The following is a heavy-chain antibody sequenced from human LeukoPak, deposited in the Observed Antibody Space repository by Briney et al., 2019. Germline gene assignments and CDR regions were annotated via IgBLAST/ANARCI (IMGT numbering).Heavy chain of an antibody. J-gene: IGHJ4*02. V-gene: IGHV1-18*01. Sequence: ASVKVSCKASGYTFTSYGISWVRQAPGQGLEWMGWISAYNGNTNYAQKFQGRVTMTRDTSISTAYMELSRLRSDDTAVYYCAREFSSGWYVGYWGQGTLVTVSS. D-gene: IGHD6-19*01. CDR1: GYTFTSYG. CDR3: AREFSSGWYVGY. CDR2: ISAYNGNT.